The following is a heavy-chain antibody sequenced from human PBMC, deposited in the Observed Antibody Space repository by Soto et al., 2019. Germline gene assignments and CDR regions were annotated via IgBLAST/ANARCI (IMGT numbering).Heavy chain of an antibody. CDR3: ARGWQLVPGQMWGYYYYGMDV. V-gene: IGHV1-2*04. D-gene: IGHD6-6*01. Sequence: ASVKVSCKASGYTFTGYYMHWVRQAPGQGLEWMGWINPNSGGTNYAQKFQGWVTMTRDTSIITAYMELSRLRSDDPAVYYCARGWQLVPGQMWGYYYYGMDVWGQGTTVTVSS. J-gene: IGHJ6*02. CDR1: GYTFTGYY. CDR2: INPNSGGT.